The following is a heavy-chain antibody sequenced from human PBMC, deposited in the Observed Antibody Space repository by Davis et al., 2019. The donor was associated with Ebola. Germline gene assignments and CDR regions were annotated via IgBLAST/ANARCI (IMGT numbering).Heavy chain of an antibody. D-gene: IGHD6-25*01. Sequence: GESLKISCAASGFTFEDDAMHWVRQAPGKGLEWVSLISGHGDKTDHADSVMGRFTISRDNSKNSLYLQMNSLRSEDTAFYYCVKDRRSSGWVYYFDHWGQGALVTVSS. V-gene: IGHV3-43*02. CDR3: VKDRRSSGWVYYFDH. CDR2: ISGHGDKT. J-gene: IGHJ4*02. CDR1: GFTFEDDA.